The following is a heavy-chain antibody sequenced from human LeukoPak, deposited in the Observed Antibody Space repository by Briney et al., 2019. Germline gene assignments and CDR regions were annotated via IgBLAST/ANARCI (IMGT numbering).Heavy chain of an antibody. CDR3: AKGGFRSLYYYYYMDV. J-gene: IGHJ6*03. CDR1: GFTFSSYA. CDR2: ISGSGGST. D-gene: IGHD2/OR15-2a*01. Sequence: GGSLRLSCAASGFTFSSYAMSWVRQAPGKGLEWVSAISGSGGSTYYADSVKGRFTISRDNSKNTLYLQMNSLRAEDTAVYYCAKGGFRSLYYYYYMDVWGRGTTVTVSS. V-gene: IGHV3-23*01.